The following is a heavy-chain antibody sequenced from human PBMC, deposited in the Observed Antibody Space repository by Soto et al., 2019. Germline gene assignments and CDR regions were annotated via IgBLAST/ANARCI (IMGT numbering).Heavy chain of an antibody. CDR2: IYYSGST. CDR1: GGSISSGGYY. D-gene: IGHD2-2*01. Sequence: QVQLQESGPGLVKPSQTLSLTCTVSGGSISSGGYYWSWIRQHPGKGLEWIGYIYYSGSTYYNPSLKSRVTISVDTSKNQFSLKLSSVTAADTAVYYCARVGSAATRAVVYYFDYWGQGTLVTVSS. V-gene: IGHV4-31*03. CDR3: ARVGSAATRAVVYYFDY. J-gene: IGHJ4*02.